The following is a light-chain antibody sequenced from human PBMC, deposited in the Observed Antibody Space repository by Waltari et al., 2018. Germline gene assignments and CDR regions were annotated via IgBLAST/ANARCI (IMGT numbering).Light chain of an antibody. CDR1: QSVSSS. CDR3: QQRSNWPPIT. V-gene: IGKV3-11*01. J-gene: IGKJ5*01. CDR2: SAS. Sequence: EIVLTQSPATLSLSPGKRATLSCRASQSVSSSLAWYQQKPGQAPRLLIYSASNRATGIPARFSGSGSGTDFTLTISNLEPEDFAVYSCQQRSNWPPITFGQGTRLEIK.